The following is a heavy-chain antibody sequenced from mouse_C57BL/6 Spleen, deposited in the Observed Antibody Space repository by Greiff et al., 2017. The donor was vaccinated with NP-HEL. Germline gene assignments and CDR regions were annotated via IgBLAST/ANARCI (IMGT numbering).Heavy chain of an antibody. J-gene: IGHJ2*01. CDR3: ARHWEGKFDY. V-gene: IGHV5-6*01. Sequence: EVQVVESGGDLVKPGGSLKLSCAASGFTFSSYGMSWVRQTPDKRLEWVATISSGGSYTYYPDSVKGRFTISRDNAKNTLYLQMSSLKSEDTAMYYCARHWEGKFDYWGQGTTLTVSS. D-gene: IGHD4-1*01. CDR1: GFTFSSYG. CDR2: ISSGGSYT.